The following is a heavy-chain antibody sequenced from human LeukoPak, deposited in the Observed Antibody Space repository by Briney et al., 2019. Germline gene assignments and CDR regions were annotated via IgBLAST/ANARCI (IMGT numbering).Heavy chain of an antibody. J-gene: IGHJ6*02. V-gene: IGHV3-21*01. CDR2: ISSSSSYI. CDR3: ARMGYCSSTSCYGMDV. D-gene: IGHD2-2*01. CDR1: GFTFSSYS. Sequence: GGSLRLSCAASGFTFSSYSMNWVRQAPGKGLEWVSSISSSSSYIYYADSVKGRFTISRDNAKNSLYLQMNSLRAEDTAVYYCARMGYCSSTSCYGMDVWGQGTTVTVSS.